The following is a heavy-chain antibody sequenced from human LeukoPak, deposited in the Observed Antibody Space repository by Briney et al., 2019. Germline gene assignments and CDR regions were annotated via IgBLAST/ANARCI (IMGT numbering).Heavy chain of an antibody. V-gene: IGHV4-61*02. CDR3: ARESGVTQGDDAFDI. Sequence: KPSETLSLTCTVSSGSISSGSYYWSWIRQPAGKGLEWIGRIYTSGSTNYNPSLKSRVTISVDTSKNQFSLKLSSVTAADTAVYYCARESGVTQGDDAFDIWGQGTMVTVSS. CDR2: IYTSGST. J-gene: IGHJ3*02. CDR1: SGSISSGSYY. D-gene: IGHD2-21*02.